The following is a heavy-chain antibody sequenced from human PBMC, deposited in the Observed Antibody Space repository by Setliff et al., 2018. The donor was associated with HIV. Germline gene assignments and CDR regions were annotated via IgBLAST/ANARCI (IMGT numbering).Heavy chain of an antibody. CDR1: GGSISSSSYY. D-gene: IGHD3-22*01. V-gene: IGHV4-39*01. CDR2: MSYTGTT. J-gene: IGHJ4*02. CDR3: AMGSSGYPFDY. Sequence: SETLSLTCSVSGGSISSSSYYWGWIRQPPGKGLDWIGSMSYTGTTYDNPSLKSRVTISVDTSKNQFSLKLTSVTAADAAVYFCAMGSSGYPFDYWGQGSLGTVSS.